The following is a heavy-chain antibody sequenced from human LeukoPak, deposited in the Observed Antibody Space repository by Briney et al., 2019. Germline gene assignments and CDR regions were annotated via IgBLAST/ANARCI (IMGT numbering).Heavy chain of an antibody. Sequence: GGSLRLSCAASGLTFTDYYMTWIRQAPGKGLEWVSYISSSGSTIYYADSVKGRFTISRDNAKNSVYLQMNSLRAEDTAVYYCARAFMRLWPYDYWGQGTLVTVSS. CDR2: ISSSGSTI. D-gene: IGHD5-18*01. CDR3: ARAFMRLWPYDY. V-gene: IGHV3-11*01. J-gene: IGHJ4*02. CDR1: GLTFTDYY.